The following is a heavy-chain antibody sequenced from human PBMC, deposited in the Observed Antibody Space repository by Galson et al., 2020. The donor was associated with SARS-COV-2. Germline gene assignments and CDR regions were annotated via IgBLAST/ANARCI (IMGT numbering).Heavy chain of an antibody. CDR3: AGDKVNGRGYFGMDV. CDR2: ISDSGNT. D-gene: IGHD2-21*01. Sequence: ASETLSLTCTVSGGSISSGGYFWSWIRHLPGEGLEWVGYISDSGNTQYNPSLGSRVAMSVDTSNNQFSLRLNSVTAADTAVYYCAGDKVNGRGYFGMDVWGQGTTVTVSS. J-gene: IGHJ6*02. CDR1: GGSISSGGYF. V-gene: IGHV4-31*03.